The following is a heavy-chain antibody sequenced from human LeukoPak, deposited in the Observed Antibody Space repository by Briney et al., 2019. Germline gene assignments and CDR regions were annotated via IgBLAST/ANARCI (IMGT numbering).Heavy chain of an antibody. V-gene: IGHV6-1*01. CDR1: GDTVSSRSA. J-gene: IGHJ6*04. Sequence: SQTLSLTCAISGDTVSSRSAWNWLRQSPSRGLEWLGRTFYWSTLKTVFAVYMSSRMTIIPDTSNNQFSLQLNSVPPEDTGVYFCARGRPSYYAMDVWGEGTSVTVSS. CDR2: TFYWSTLKT. CDR3: ARGRPSYYAMDV.